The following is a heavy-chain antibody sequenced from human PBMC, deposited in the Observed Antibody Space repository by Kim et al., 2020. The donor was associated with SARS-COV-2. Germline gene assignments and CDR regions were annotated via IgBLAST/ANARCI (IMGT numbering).Heavy chain of an antibody. CDR3: ARHYHEYNWDY. J-gene: IGHJ4*02. Sequence: GGSLRLSCEASGFNFGIFGMHWVRQAPGKGLEWVSVAWPDGSITYYGDSVKGRFTISRDNSRNTLSLQMDGLRTEDTAVYYCARHYHEYNWDYWGQGTLVTVSS. CDR2: AWPDGSIT. CDR1: GFNFGIFG. V-gene: IGHV3-33*01. D-gene: IGHD1-1*01.